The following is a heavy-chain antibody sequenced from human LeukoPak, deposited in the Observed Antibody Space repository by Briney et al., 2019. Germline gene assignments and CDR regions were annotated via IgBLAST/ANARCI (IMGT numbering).Heavy chain of an antibody. D-gene: IGHD4-23*01. Sequence: GGSLRLSCAASGFTFSSYEMNWVRQAPGKGLEWVSSISSSNYYIYYADSVKGRFTISRDNAKNSLYLQMNSLRAEDTAIYYCAKDIYGGNWPNDYWGQGTLVTVSS. CDR1: GFTFSSYE. CDR3: AKDIYGGNWPNDY. V-gene: IGHV3-21*01. J-gene: IGHJ4*02. CDR2: ISSSNYYI.